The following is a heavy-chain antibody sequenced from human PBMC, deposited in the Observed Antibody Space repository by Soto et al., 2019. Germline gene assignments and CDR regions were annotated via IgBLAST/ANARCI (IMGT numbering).Heavy chain of an antibody. CDR1: GGSISSSSYY. Sequence: QLQLQESGPGLVKPSETLSLTCTVSGGSISSSSYYWGWIRQPPGKGLEWIGSIYYSGSTYYNPSLKSRVTISGDTSKNQFSLKVSSVTAAVTAVYYCAIPITIRIFGVVAFDIWGQGTMVTVSS. D-gene: IGHD3-3*01. CDR2: IYYSGST. J-gene: IGHJ3*02. V-gene: IGHV4-39*01. CDR3: AIPITIRIFGVVAFDI.